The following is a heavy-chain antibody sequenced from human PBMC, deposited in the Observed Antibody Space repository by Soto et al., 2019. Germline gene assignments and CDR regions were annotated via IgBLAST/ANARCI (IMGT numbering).Heavy chain of an antibody. CDR2: IYDSETT. J-gene: IGHJ3*01. CDR1: GDSVSSGGYY. V-gene: IGHV4-31*03. D-gene: IGHD2-8*01. Sequence: SETLSLTCTVSGDSVSSGGYYWNWIRQHPGRGLEWLGYIYDSETTYYNPSLESRLSISVGASKNQFSLKVTSVTPADTAVYYCARENFGVIIHDAFDLWGQGTMVTVS. CDR3: ARENFGVIIHDAFDL.